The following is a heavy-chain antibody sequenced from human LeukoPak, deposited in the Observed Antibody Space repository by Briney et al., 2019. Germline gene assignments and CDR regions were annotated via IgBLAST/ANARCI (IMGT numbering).Heavy chain of an antibody. D-gene: IGHD4-17*01. CDR2: INPSGGST. Sequence: ASVKVSCKASGYTFTSYYMHWVRQAAGQGLEWMGIINPSGGSTSYAQKFQGRVTMTRDTSTSTVYMELSSLRSEDTAVYYCATSLGRTTAEYYYYYGMDVWGQGTTVTVSS. CDR1: GYTFTSYY. J-gene: IGHJ6*02. CDR3: ATSLGRTTAEYYYYYGMDV. V-gene: IGHV1-46*01.